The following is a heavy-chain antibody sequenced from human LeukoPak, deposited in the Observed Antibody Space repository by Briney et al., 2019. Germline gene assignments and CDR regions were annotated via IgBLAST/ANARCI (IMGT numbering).Heavy chain of an antibody. CDR3: ARQGGLRIAVGNWFDP. Sequence: SETLSLTCTVSDGFISSGDYFWGWSRQPPGKGLEWIGSIYYSGSTYYNPTLRSRVTISVDTSKNHFSLKLSSVTAADTAVYYCARQGGLRIAVGNWFDPWGQGTLVTVSS. CDR1: DGFISSGDYF. D-gene: IGHD6-19*01. J-gene: IGHJ5*02. V-gene: IGHV4-39*01. CDR2: IYYSGST.